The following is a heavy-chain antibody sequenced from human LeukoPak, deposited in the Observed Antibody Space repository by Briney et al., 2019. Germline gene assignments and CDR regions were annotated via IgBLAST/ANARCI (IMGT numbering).Heavy chain of an antibody. CDR2: IYSGGST. CDR3: ARDPAEYSSSWTHKFDY. J-gene: IGHJ4*02. Sequence: GGSLRLSCAASGFTVSSNYMSWVRQAPGKGLEWVSVIYSGGSTYYADSVKGRFTISRDNSKSTLYIQMNSLRAEDTAVYYCARDPAEYSSSWTHKFDYWGQGTLVTVSS. D-gene: IGHD6-13*01. V-gene: IGHV3-53*01. CDR1: GFTVSSNY.